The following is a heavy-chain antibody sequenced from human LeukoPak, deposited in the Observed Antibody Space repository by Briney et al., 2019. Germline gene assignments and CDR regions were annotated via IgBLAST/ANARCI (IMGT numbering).Heavy chain of an antibody. CDR3: ARGGIRTAASKFDY. Sequence: SVTVSCMASLYTFPDYYMHWLRQAPGQGREWMGWINPNSGGTKYAQKFEGRVTMTRDTSISTAYMEMSRVTSDDTAVYYCARGGIRTAASKFDYWGQGTLVTVSS. D-gene: IGHD6-13*01. CDR1: LYTFPDYY. V-gene: IGHV1-2*02. CDR2: INPNSGGT. J-gene: IGHJ4*02.